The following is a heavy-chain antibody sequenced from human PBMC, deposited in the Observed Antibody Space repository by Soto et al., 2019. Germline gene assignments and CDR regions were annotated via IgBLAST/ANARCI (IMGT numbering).Heavy chain of an antibody. CDR1: GFTFSNYA. CDR2: ISGGGGST. CDR3: AYTSGSHLGSQQN. J-gene: IGHJ4*02. D-gene: IGHD3-10*01. V-gene: IGHV3-23*01. Sequence: EVQLLESGGDLVQSGGSLRLSCAASGFTFSNYAMSWVRQAPGKGLEWLSGISGGGGSTYYADSVKGRFTISRDNSKKPLYLEMNRLRAEDTALYYCAYTSGSHLGSQQNWGQGTLVTVSS.